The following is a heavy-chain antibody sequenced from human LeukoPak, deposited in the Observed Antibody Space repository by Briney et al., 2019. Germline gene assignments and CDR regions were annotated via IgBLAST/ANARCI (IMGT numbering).Heavy chain of an antibody. J-gene: IGHJ4*02. CDR3: ARVTGDGYNYAFDY. Sequence: PSETLSLTCTVSGYSISSGYYWGWIRQPPGKGLEWIGSIYHSGSTYYNLSLKSRVTISVDTSKNQFSLKLSSVTAADTAVYYCARVTGDGYNYAFDYWGQGTQVTVSS. CDR1: GYSISSGYY. CDR2: IYHSGST. D-gene: IGHD5-24*01. V-gene: IGHV4-38-2*02.